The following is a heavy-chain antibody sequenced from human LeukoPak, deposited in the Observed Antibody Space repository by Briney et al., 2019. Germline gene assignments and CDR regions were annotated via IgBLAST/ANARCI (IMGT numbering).Heavy chain of an antibody. D-gene: IGHD6-13*01. CDR2: IYYSGST. Sequence: PSETLSLTCTVSGGSISSYYWSWIRQPRGKGLEWIGYIYYSGSTNYNPSLKSRVTISVDTSKNQFSLKLSSVTAADTAVYYCARGGSSWYPPFDYWGQGTLVTVCS. CDR3: ARGGSSWYPPFDY. V-gene: IGHV4-59*01. J-gene: IGHJ4*02. CDR1: GGSISSYY.